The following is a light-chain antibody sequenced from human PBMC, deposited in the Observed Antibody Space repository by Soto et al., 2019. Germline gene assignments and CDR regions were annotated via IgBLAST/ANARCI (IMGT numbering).Light chain of an antibody. CDR3: SSYTGSSTVI. Sequence: QSVLTQPASVSGSPGQSITLSCTGTTKDVGGYNYVSWYQQHPAKAPKLMIYEVSNRPSGVSDRFSGSKSGNTASLTISGLQAEDEADYYCSSYTGSSTVIFGGGTKVTVL. CDR2: EVS. J-gene: IGLJ2*01. CDR1: TKDVGGYNY. V-gene: IGLV2-14*01.